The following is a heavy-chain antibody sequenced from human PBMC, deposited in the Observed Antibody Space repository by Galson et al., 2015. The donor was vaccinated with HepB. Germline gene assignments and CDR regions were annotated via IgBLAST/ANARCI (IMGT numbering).Heavy chain of an antibody. CDR3: ARGGYCSSTSCYSPLYYYYYGMDV. D-gene: IGHD2-2*01. CDR1: GYTFTSYD. Sequence: SVKVSCKASGYTFTSYDINWVRQATGQGLEWMGWMNPNSGNTGYAQKFQGRVTMTRNTSISIAYMELSSLRSEDTAVYYCARGGYCSSTSCYSPLYYYYYGMDVWGQGTTVTVSS. V-gene: IGHV1-8*01. J-gene: IGHJ6*02. CDR2: MNPNSGNT.